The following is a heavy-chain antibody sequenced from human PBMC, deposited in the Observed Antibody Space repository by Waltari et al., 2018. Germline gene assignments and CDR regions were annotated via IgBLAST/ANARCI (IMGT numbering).Heavy chain of an antibody. CDR3: ARVSLPYYYDSSGSWWYFDY. J-gene: IGHJ4*02. D-gene: IGHD3-22*01. CDR1: GFTVSSSY. V-gene: IGHV3-53*01. Sequence: EVQLVESGGGLIQPGGSLRLSCAASGFTVSSSYMSWVRQAPGTGLEWVSVIYSGGSTYYADSVKGRFTISRDNSKNTLYLQMNSLRAEDTAVYYCARVSLPYYYDSSGSWWYFDYWGQGTLVTVSS. CDR2: IYSGGST.